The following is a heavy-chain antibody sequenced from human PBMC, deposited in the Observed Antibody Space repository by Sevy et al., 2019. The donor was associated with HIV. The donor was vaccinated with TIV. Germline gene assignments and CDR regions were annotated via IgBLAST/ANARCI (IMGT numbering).Heavy chain of an antibody. CDR3: ARPLSSGWSG. V-gene: IGHV3-53*01. Sequence: GGSLRLSCAVSRFTVSNNYMSWVRQAPGRGLEWVSLLCSSGGTFYAYSVKGRFMISRDNSKNTLYLQMNSLRVEDTAVYYCARPLSSGWSGWGQGTLVTVSS. D-gene: IGHD6-19*01. J-gene: IGHJ4*02. CDR1: RFTVSNNY. CDR2: LCSSGGT.